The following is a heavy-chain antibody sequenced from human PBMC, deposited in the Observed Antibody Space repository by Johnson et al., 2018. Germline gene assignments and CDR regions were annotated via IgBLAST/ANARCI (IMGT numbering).Heavy chain of an antibody. D-gene: IGHD4-17*01. CDR1: GFTFSSYA. CDR3: AGEVHYGDYPLAEYFQH. V-gene: IGHV3-30-3*01. J-gene: IGHJ1*01. Sequence: QVQLVQSGGGVVQPGRSLRLSCAASGFTFSSYAMHWVRQAPGKGLEWVAVISYDGSNKYYADSVKGRFTISRDNSKNTLYLQMNSLRAEDTAVYYCAGEVHYGDYPLAEYFQHWGQGTLVTVSS. CDR2: ISYDGSNK.